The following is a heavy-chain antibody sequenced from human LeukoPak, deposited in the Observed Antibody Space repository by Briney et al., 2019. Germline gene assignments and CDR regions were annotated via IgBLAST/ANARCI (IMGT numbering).Heavy chain of an antibody. CDR1: GYTFTSYG. V-gene: IGHV1-2*02. Sequence: ASVKVSCKASGYTFTSYGISWVRQAPGQGLEWMGWINPNSGGTNYAQKFQGRVTMTRDTSISTAYMELSRLRSDDTAVYYCAMLAGPYYFDYWGQGTLVTVSS. CDR2: INPNSGGT. CDR3: AMLAGPYYFDY. D-gene: IGHD6-19*01. J-gene: IGHJ4*02.